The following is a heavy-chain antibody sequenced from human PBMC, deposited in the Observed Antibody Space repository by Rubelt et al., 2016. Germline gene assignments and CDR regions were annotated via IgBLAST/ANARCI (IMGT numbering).Heavy chain of an antibody. J-gene: IGHJ4*02. V-gene: IGHV4-39*01. Sequence: QLQLQESGPGLVKPSETLSLTCTVSGGSISSSSYYWGWIRQPPGKGLEWIGYIYYSGSTYYNPSLKSRVTISVETSKNQFSRKLSSVTAADTAVYYCARHYGDYVVDYWGQGTLVTVSS. D-gene: IGHD4-17*01. CDR2: IYYSGST. CDR3: ARHYGDYVVDY. CDR1: GGSISSSSYY.